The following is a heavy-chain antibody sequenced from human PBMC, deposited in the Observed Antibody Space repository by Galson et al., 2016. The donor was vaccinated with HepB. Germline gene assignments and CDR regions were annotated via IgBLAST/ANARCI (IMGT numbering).Heavy chain of an antibody. CDR3: ARDPGLRNGMDV. CDR2: SYGGGNT. CDR1: GFIVSNDY. V-gene: IGHV3-53*01. J-gene: IGHJ6*02. Sequence: SLRLSCAASGFIVSNDYMNWVRQAPGKGLEWVSVSYGGGNTYYAESVKGRFTISRDNSKNTVFLETNNLRTDDTAVYYCARDPGLRNGMDVWGQGTTVTVSS.